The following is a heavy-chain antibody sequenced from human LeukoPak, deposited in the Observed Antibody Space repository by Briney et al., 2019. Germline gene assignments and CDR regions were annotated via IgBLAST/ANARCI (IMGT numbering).Heavy chain of an antibody. CDR2: ISWNSGGI. Sequence: GRSLRLSCAASGFTFDDYAMHWVRQAPGKGLEWVSGISWNSGGIGYADSVKGRFTISRDNAKNSLYLQMNSLRAEDTALYYCAKDISPEYYYGMDVWGQGTTVTVSS. CDR3: AKDISPEYYYGMDV. CDR1: GFTFDDYA. J-gene: IGHJ6*02. V-gene: IGHV3-9*01.